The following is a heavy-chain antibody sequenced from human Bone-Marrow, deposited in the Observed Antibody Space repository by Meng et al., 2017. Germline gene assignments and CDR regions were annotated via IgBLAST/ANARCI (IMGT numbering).Heavy chain of an antibody. D-gene: IGHD6-19*01. CDR2: IGHSGFT. CDR3: VRSSAWVRTGFDP. J-gene: IGHJ5*02. V-gene: IGHV4-39*01. CDR1: GGSISTSGYY. Sequence: QVQLQQWGAGLVKPSQTLSLTCSVSGGSISTSGYYWGWIRQPPGKGLEWIGSIGHSGFTYYTPSLKSRVTVSIDTSRNQFSLWLTSVTAADTAVYYCVRSSAWVRTGFDPWGQGTLVTVSS.